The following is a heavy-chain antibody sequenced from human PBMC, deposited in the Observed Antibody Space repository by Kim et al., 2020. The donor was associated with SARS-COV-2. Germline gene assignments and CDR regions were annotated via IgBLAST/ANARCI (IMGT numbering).Heavy chain of an antibody. J-gene: IGHJ4*02. CDR3: ARGGLTSGFDY. CDR2: ST. D-gene: IGHD3-3*01. Sequence: STHYAGSVMGRFTISRDSSRNTVFLQMNSLRADDTAVYYCARGGLTSGFDYWGQGTLVTVSS. V-gene: IGHV3-23*01.